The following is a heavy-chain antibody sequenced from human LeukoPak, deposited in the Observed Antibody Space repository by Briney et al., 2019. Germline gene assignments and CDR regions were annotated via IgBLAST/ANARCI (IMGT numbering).Heavy chain of an antibody. Sequence: GGSLRLSCAASGFTFSSYGMHWVRQAPGKGLEWVAVIWYDGSNKYYADSVKGRFTTSRDNSKNTLYLQMNSLRAEDTAVYYCARQQDYGDYRFDYWDQGTLVTVSS. CDR3: ARQQDYGDYRFDY. V-gene: IGHV3-33*01. CDR1: GFTFSSYG. J-gene: IGHJ4*02. D-gene: IGHD4-17*01. CDR2: IWYDGSNK.